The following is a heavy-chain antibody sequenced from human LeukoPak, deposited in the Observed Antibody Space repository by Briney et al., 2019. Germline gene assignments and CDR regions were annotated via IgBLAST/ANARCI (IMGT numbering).Heavy chain of an antibody. CDR2: INPNSGGT. CDR1: GYTFTGYY. CDR3: ARASTLHLPVWDWDGITIFALGYGMDV. Sequence: LGASVKVSCKASGYTFTGYYMHWVRQAPGQGLEWMGWINPNSGGTNYAQKFQGRVTMTRDTSISTAYMELSRLRSDDTAVYYCARASTLHLPVWDWDGITIFALGYGMDVWGQGTTVTVSS. J-gene: IGHJ6*02. D-gene: IGHD3-3*01. V-gene: IGHV1-2*03.